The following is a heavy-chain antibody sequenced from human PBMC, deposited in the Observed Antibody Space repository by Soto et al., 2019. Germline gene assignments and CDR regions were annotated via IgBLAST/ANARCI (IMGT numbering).Heavy chain of an antibody. CDR3: ARSALVLRVYEPTADWFDP. Sequence: SVEVSCKTSGYRFSDYYIHWVRRAPGQGLEWMGWINPDNGATNYEQDFQGRVTMTWDTSITTASMELSRLRPDDTAVYYCARSALVLRVYEPTADWFDPWGQGTLVTVSS. D-gene: IGHD3-22*01. CDR2: INPDNGAT. V-gene: IGHV1-2*02. J-gene: IGHJ5*02. CDR1: GYRFSDYY.